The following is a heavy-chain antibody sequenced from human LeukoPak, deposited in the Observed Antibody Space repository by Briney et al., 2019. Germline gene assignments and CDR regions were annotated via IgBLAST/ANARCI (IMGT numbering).Heavy chain of an antibody. CDR1: GFTFSSYS. CDR2: ISSSSSTI. CDR3: ARDMTSDGDY. J-gene: IGHJ4*02. V-gene: IGHV3-48*01. D-gene: IGHD3-16*01. Sequence: GGSLRLSCAASGFTFSSYSMNWVRQAPGKGLEWVSYISSSSSTIYYADSVKGRFTISRDNAKNSLYLLMNSLRAEDTAVYYCARDMTSDGDYWGQGTLVTVSS.